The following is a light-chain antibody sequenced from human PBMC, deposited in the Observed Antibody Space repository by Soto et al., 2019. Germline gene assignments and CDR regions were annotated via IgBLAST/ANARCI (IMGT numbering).Light chain of an antibody. J-gene: IGKJ1*01. CDR1: QSVSSNY. Sequence: ESVLTQSPGTLSLSPGERATLSCRASQSVSSNYLAWYQQKPGQAPRLLIYSASRRATGIPDRFTGSGSGTDFTLTINRVEPEDFAVYFCQQYAGSPRTFGQGTKVDIK. CDR2: SAS. CDR3: QQYAGSPRT. V-gene: IGKV3-20*01.